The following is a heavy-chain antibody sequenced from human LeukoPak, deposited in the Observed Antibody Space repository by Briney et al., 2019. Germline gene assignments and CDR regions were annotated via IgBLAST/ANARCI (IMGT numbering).Heavy chain of an antibody. Sequence: ASVKVSCKASGYTLTNYGISWVRQAPGQGLEWMGWISPYNGDTNYAQKLQGRVTLTTDTSTSTAYMELRSLRSDDTAVYYCARGGSSSGEGWFDPWGQGTLVTVSS. CDR1: GYTLTNYG. V-gene: IGHV1-18*01. J-gene: IGHJ5*02. D-gene: IGHD6-19*01. CDR2: ISPYNGDT. CDR3: ARGGSSSGEGWFDP.